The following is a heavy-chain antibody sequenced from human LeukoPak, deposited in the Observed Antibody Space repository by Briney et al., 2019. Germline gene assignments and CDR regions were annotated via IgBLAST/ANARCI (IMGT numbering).Heavy chain of an antibody. Sequence: SGTLSLTCAVSGGSISSSNWWSWVRQPPGKGLEWIGEIYHSGSTNYNPSLKSRVTISVDKSKNQFSLKLSSVTAADTAVYYCASPRDVAVVVGATAGYFDLWGRGTLVTVSS. D-gene: IGHD2-15*01. CDR1: GGSISSSNW. V-gene: IGHV4-4*02. CDR2: IYHSGST. CDR3: ASPRDVAVVVGATAGYFDL. J-gene: IGHJ2*01.